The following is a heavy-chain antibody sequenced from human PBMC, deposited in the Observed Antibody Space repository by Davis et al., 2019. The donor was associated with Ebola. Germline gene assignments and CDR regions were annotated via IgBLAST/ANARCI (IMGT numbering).Heavy chain of an antibody. CDR1: GFTLSSYW. J-gene: IGHJ5*02. Sequence: GESLKISCAASGFTLSSYWVHWVRQAPGKGLEWVAVIWYDGSNKYYADSVKGRFTISRDNSKNTLYLQMNSLRAEDTAVYYCARPNYDFWSGYYYNWFDPWGQGTLVTVSS. CDR3: ARPNYDFWSGYYYNWFDP. V-gene: IGHV3-33*08. D-gene: IGHD3-3*01. CDR2: IWYDGSNK.